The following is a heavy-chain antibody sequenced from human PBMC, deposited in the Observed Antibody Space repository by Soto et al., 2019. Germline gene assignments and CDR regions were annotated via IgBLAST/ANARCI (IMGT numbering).Heavy chain of an antibody. D-gene: IGHD4-4*01. CDR2: FDPEDGET. J-gene: IGHJ6*02. CDR3: ATGRLQVVVASNVIRKYYYYGMDV. CDR1: GYTLTELS. Sequence: ASVKVSCKVSGYTLTELSMHWVRQAPGKGLEWMGGFDPEDGETIYAQKFQGRVTMTEDTSTDTAYMELSSLRSEDTAVYYCATGRLQVVVASNVIRKYYYYGMDVWGQGTTVTVSS. V-gene: IGHV1-24*01.